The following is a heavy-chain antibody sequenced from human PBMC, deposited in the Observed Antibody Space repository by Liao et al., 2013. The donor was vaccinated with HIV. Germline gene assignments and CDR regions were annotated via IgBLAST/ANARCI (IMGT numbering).Heavy chain of an antibody. CDR2: IYYSGNT. Sequence: QLQLQESGSGLVKPSQTLSLTCTVSDDSVAGGGFSWSWIRQPPGKGLEWIGYIYYSGNTYYNPSLKRRITISVDTSKNQFSLKVTSVTAADTAVYYCARGEATEVWAFDIWGQGTLVTVSS. V-gene: IGHV4-30-2*05. CDR3: ARGEATEVWAFDI. J-gene: IGHJ3*02. CDR1: DDSVAGGGFS. D-gene: IGHD4-23*01.